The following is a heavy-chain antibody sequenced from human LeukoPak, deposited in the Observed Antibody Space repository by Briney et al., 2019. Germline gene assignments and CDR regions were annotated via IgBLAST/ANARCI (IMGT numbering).Heavy chain of an antibody. V-gene: IGHV3-30*02. CDR2: IRYDGTNK. Sequence: GGSLRLSCAASGFTFSSYGMHWVRQAPGKGLEWVAFIRYDGTNKYYADSVKGRFTISRDNSKNTLYLQMNSLRVDDTAVYYCARDVISRQMITLGLGFWGQGTLVTVSS. J-gene: IGHJ4*02. D-gene: IGHD1-20*01. CDR3: ARDVISRQMITLGLGF. CDR1: GFTFSSYG.